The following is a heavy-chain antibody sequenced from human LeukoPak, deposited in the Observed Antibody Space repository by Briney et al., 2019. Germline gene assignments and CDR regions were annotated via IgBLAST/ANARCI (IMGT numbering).Heavy chain of an antibody. CDR2: INPSSGAA. Sequence: ASVKVSCKASGYTFTGYYLHWVRQAPGQGLEWMGRINPSSGAARCAQMFQGRVILTRDTSLSTVYMELSRLGSDDTAIYYCARDAFTVGATGENWFDPWGQGTLVTVSS. D-gene: IGHD1-26*01. J-gene: IGHJ5*02. V-gene: IGHV1-2*06. CDR1: GYTFTGYY. CDR3: ARDAFTVGATGENWFDP.